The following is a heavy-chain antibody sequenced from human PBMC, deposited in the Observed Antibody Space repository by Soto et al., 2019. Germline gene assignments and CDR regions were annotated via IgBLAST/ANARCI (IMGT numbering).Heavy chain of an antibody. CDR1: GGTFGSYA. J-gene: IGHJ6*02. D-gene: IGHD2-2*01. CDR3: ARSQGSSTSLEIYYYYYYGMDV. CDR2: IIPITGTA. Sequence: QVQLVQSGAEVKKPGSSVKVSCKASGGTFGSYAISWVRQAPGQGPEWMGGIIPITGTANYAQKFQGRVTITADESTSTASMQLSRLRSEDTAVYYCARSQGSSTSLEIYYYYYYGMDVWGQGTTVNVSS. V-gene: IGHV1-69*01.